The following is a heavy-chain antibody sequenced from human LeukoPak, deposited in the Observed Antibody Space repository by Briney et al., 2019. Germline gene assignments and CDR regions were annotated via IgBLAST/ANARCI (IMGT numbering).Heavy chain of an antibody. Sequence: VASVKVSCKASGGTSSSYAISWVRQAPGQGLEWMGGIIPIFGTANYAQKFQGRVTITTDESTSTAYMELGSLRSEDTAVYYCARAHCSGGSCPRGYYFDYWGQGTLVTVSS. J-gene: IGHJ4*02. D-gene: IGHD2-15*01. CDR1: GGTSSSYA. CDR3: ARAHCSGGSCPRGYYFDY. V-gene: IGHV1-69*05. CDR2: IIPIFGTA.